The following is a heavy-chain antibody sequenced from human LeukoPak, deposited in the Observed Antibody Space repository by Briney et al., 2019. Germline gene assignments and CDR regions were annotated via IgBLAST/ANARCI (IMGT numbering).Heavy chain of an antibody. Sequence: GGCLRLSCAASGFTFNRNAISWVRQAPGKGLEWVSTIGGSGDETFYADSVKGRFTISRDNSKNMVHLQMNSLTGEDTALYYCVRRGDASSGWGDHDFWGQGALVTVSS. V-gene: IGHV3-23*01. CDR2: IGGSGDET. J-gene: IGHJ4*02. CDR1: GFTFNRNA. D-gene: IGHD6-19*01. CDR3: VRRGDASSGWGDHDF.